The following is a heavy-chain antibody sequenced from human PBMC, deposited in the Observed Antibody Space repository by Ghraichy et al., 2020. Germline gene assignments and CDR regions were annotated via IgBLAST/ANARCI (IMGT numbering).Heavy chain of an antibody. V-gene: IGHV3-15*07. CDR2: IKSKTDGGTT. CDR1: GFTLSNAR. CDR3: NTVESSYHYYGMDV. Sequence: GGSLRLSCAASGFTLSNARMNWVRQAPGKGLEWVARIKSKTDGGTTDYAAPVKGRFTISRDDSKNTLYLQMNSLKTEDTAVYYCNTVESSYHYYGMDVWGQGTTVTVSS. J-gene: IGHJ6*02. D-gene: IGHD3-16*02.